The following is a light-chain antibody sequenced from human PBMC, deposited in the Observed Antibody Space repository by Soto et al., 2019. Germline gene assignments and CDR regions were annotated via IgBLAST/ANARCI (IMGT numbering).Light chain of an antibody. CDR2: DAS. CDR3: QQYNSYSLWT. CDR1: QSISSW. J-gene: IGKJ1*01. Sequence: DIQMTQSPSTLSASVGDRVTITCRASQSISSWLAWYQQKPGKAPKILIYDASSLASGVPSRLSGSASGPEFTLSISSLQRDDFTTYSCQQYNSYSLWTFGQGNKVEIK. V-gene: IGKV1-5*01.